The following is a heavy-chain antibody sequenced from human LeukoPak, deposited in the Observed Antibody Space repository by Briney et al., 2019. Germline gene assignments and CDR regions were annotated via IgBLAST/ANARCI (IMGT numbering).Heavy chain of an antibody. V-gene: IGHV3-23*01. CDR2: ISHNGYIT. D-gene: IGHD4-17*01. Sequence: GGSLRLSCAASGFTFSSYAMSWVRQAPGKGLEWVSVISHNGYITYYADSVKGRFTISRDNSKNTLYLQMNSLRAEDTAVYYCAKDFGTTVTALFDYWGQGTLVTVSS. J-gene: IGHJ4*02. CDR3: AKDFGTTVTALFDY. CDR1: GFTFSSYA.